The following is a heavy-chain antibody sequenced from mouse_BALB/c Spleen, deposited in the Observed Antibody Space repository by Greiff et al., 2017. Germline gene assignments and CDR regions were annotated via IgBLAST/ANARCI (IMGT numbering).Heavy chain of an antibody. CDR2: INPNNGGT. CDR1: GYTFTDYN. J-gene: IGHJ1*01. Sequence: VQLQQSGPELVKPGASVKIPCKASGYTFTDYNMDWVKQSHGKSLEWIGDINPNNGGTIYNQKFKGKATLTVDKSSSTAYMELRSLTSEDTAVYYCARPYYGYDWYFDVWGAGTTVTVSS. CDR3: ARPYYGYDWYFDV. V-gene: IGHV1-18*01. D-gene: IGHD2-9*01.